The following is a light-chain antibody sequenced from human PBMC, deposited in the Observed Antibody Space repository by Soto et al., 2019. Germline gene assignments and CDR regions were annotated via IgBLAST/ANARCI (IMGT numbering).Light chain of an antibody. CDR2: DVS. V-gene: IGLV2-11*01. J-gene: IGLJ2*01. CDR3: CAYAGSYTVL. CDR1: SSDVGGYKY. Sequence: QSVLTQPRSVSGSPGQSVTISCTGTSSDVGGYKYVSWYQQHPGKVPKLMMFDVSERPSGVPDRFSGSKSGNMASLSISGLQAEDEADYYCCAYAGSYTVLFGGGTQLTVL.